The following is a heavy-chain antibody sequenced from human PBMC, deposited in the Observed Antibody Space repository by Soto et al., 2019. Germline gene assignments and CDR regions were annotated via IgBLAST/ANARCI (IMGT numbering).Heavy chain of an antibody. CDR2: IDGSSTST. V-gene: IGHV3-48*02. CDR1: GFTFSTSS. Sequence: PGGSLRLSCVASGFTFSTSSMNWVRQAPGKGLEWISYIDGSSTSTIYADSVKGRFTIARDNAKNSLYLEMNRLRDDDTAVYYCASSFDYWGQGTLVTVSS. CDR3: ASSFDY. J-gene: IGHJ4*02.